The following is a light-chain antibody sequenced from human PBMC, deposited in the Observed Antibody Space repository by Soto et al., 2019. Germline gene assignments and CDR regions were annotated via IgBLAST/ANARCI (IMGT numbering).Light chain of an antibody. CDR2: EVS. Sequence: QSALTQPPSASGSPGQSVTISCTGTSSDVGGYNYVSWYQQHPGKAPKLMIYEVSKRPSGVPDRFSGSKSGNTASLTVSGLQAEDEADYYCSSYAGSKNFGVFGTGTQLTVL. CDR3: SSYAGSKNFGV. V-gene: IGLV2-8*01. J-gene: IGLJ7*01. CDR1: SSDVGGYNY.